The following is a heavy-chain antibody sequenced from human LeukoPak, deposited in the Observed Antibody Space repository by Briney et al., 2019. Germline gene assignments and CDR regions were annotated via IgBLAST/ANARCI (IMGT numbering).Heavy chain of an antibody. D-gene: IGHD6-19*01. CDR1: GFTVSGNY. CDR3: ARDSSGWHKFDY. J-gene: IGHJ4*02. CDR2: IYTAGST. Sequence: GGSLRLSCAASGFTVSGNYMSWVRQAPGKGLEWVSVIYTAGSTYNADSVKGRFTISRDKSKNTLYLQMNTLRAEDTAVYYCARDSSGWHKFDYWGQGTLVTVSS. V-gene: IGHV3-53*01.